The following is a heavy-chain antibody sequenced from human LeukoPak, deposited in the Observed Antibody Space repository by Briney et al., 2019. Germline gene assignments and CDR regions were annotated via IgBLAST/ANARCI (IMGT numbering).Heavy chain of an antibody. CDR2: IYYGGST. CDR1: GGSISSSGFY. J-gene: IGHJ5*02. CDR3: ARHAPPQQRLASHWFDP. D-gene: IGHD6-25*01. V-gene: IGHV4-39*01. Sequence: SETLSLTCSVSGGSISSSGFYWGWIRQPPGKGLVWIATIYYGGSTYYNPSLKSRVTISVDTSKNQFSLKMSSVIAADTAVYYCARHAPPQQRLASHWFDPWGQGTLVTVSS.